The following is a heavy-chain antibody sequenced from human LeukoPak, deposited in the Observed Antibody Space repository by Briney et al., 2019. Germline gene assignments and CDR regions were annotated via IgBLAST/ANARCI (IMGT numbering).Heavy chain of an antibody. J-gene: IGHJ4*02. Sequence: PGGSLRLSCAASGFTFSSYWMHWVRQAPGKGLVWVSRIKSDGIATSYADSVKGRFTISRDNAENTLYLQMNSLRAEDTAVYYCARGEPTIFDYWGQGTLVTVSS. CDR2: IKSDGIAT. CDR3: ARGEPTIFDY. CDR1: GFTFSSYW. D-gene: IGHD5-24*01. V-gene: IGHV3-74*01.